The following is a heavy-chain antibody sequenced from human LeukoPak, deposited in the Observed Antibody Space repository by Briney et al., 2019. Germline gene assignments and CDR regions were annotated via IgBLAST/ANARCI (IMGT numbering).Heavy chain of an antibody. D-gene: IGHD6-19*01. Sequence: GGSLRLSCAASGFTFSNYWMHWVRQAPGKGLEWVGRIKSKTDGGTTDYAAPVKGRFTISRDDSKNTLYLQMNSLKTEDTAVYYCTTLPGIAVAEGAYYYYGMDVWGQGTTVTVSS. V-gene: IGHV3-15*01. J-gene: IGHJ6*02. CDR2: IKSKTDGGTT. CDR3: TTLPGIAVAEGAYYYYGMDV. CDR1: GFTFSNYW.